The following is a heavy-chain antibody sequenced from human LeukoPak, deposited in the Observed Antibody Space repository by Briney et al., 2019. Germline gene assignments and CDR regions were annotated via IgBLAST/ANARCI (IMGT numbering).Heavy chain of an antibody. CDR3: ARLGGDTYYFGSASYPNWYFDL. J-gene: IGHJ2*01. CDR2: IYPDDSDT. CDR1: GYTFTSYW. V-gene: IGHV5-51*01. D-gene: IGHD3-10*01. Sequence: GESLKISCQASGYTFTSYWIGWVRQMPGKGLECMGIIYPDDSDTTYSPSFQGQVTISADKSFSTAYLQWSSLKASNTAIYYCARLGGDTYYFGSASYPNWYFDLWGRGTLVTVSS.